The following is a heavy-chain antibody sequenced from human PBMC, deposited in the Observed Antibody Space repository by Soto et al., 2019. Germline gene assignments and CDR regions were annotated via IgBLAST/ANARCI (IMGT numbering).Heavy chain of an antibody. CDR2: LNRDGSRT. J-gene: IGHJ4*02. V-gene: IGHV3-74*01. CDR3: ARDLGGAGSY. CDR1: GFTFSNYW. D-gene: IGHD1-26*01. Sequence: AQLVESGGGLVQPGGSLGLSCAASGFTFSNYWMHWVRQVPGQGPVWVSRLNRDGSRTDYADSVRGRFTIFRDNARNTLYLQMNSLRAEDTAMYYCARDLGGAGSYWGQGTLVTVSS.